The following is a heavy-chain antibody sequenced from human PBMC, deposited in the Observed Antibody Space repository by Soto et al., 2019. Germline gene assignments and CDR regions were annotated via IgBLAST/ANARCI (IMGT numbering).Heavy chain of an antibody. CDR1: GFTFSSYA. D-gene: IGHD6-13*01. J-gene: IGHJ6*03. V-gene: IGHV3-23*01. CDR3: AKAGGPSIAAAGRSSPYYYMDV. Sequence: PGGSLRLSCAASGFTFSSYAMSWVRQAPGKGLEWVSAISGSGGSTYYADSVKGRFTISRDNSKNTLYLQMNSLRAEDTAVYYCAKAGGPSIAAAGRSSPYYYMDVWGKGTTVTVSS. CDR2: ISGSGGST.